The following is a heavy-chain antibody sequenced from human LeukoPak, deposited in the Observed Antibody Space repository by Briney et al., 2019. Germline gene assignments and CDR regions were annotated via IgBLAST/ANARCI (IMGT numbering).Heavy chain of an antibody. Sequence: PGGSLRLSCAASGFTFSTYSMNWVRQAPGKGLEWVSYISSSSSTIYFADSVKGRFTISRDNAKNSLYLQMNSLRAEDTAVYYCAKDRGDGYNSDAFDIWGQGTMVAVSS. D-gene: IGHD5-24*01. CDR3: AKDRGDGYNSDAFDI. CDR2: ISSSSSTI. J-gene: IGHJ3*02. CDR1: GFTFSTYS. V-gene: IGHV3-48*01.